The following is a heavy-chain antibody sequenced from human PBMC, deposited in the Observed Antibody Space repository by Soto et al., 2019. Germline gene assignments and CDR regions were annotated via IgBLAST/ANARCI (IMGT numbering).Heavy chain of an antibody. CDR1: GGTFSSYA. J-gene: IGHJ6*02. CDR3: ARDLPVDGLGDIVVVPSGV. CDR2: IIPIFGTA. V-gene: IGHV1-69*01. Sequence: QVQLVQSGAEVKKPGSSVKVSCKASGGTFSSYAISWVRQAPGQGLEWMGGIIPIFGTANYEQKFQGRVTITADESTSTAYMELSSLGSEDTAVYYCARDLPVDGLGDIVVVPSGVWGQGTTVTVSS. D-gene: IGHD2-2*01.